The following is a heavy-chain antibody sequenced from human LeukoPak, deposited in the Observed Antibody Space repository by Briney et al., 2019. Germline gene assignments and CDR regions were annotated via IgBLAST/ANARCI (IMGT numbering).Heavy chain of an antibody. Sequence: GGPLRLSCVGSGFTFRSHAMSWVRQAPEKGLEFVSGIYENGGTTYYADSVKGRFSISRDNSKNTLYLQMDSLRGEDTAVYYCAKDFRIGYSAHFDYWGQGALVTVSS. V-gene: IGHV3-23*01. CDR1: GFTFRSHA. CDR3: AKDFRIGYSAHFDY. CDR2: IYENGGTT. D-gene: IGHD2-21*01. J-gene: IGHJ4*02.